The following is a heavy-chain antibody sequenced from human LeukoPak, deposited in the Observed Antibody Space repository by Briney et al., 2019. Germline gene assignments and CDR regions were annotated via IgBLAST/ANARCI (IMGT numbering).Heavy chain of an antibody. Sequence: GGSLRLSCASSGFTFSSYAMSWVRQAPGKGLEWVGRIASKTDGGTTDYAAPVKGRFTISRDDSKNTLFMQMNSLKTEDTAVYYCTTGIRGDCGQGTLVTVSS. CDR3: TTGIRGD. CDR1: GFTFSSYA. CDR2: IASKTDGGTT. V-gene: IGHV3-15*04. J-gene: IGHJ4*02.